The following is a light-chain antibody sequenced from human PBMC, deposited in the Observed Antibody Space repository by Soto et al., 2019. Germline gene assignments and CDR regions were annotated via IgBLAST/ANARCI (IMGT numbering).Light chain of an antibody. CDR1: QSISSY. V-gene: IGKV1-39*01. Sequence: DIQMTQSPSSLSASVGDGVTITCRASQSISSYLNWYQQKPGKAPKLLIYGASSLKSGVPSRFSGGGSETEFTLTISSLQPEDFATYVCQQCYNSPWTFGQGTKVEIK. CDR2: GAS. CDR3: QQCYNSPWT. J-gene: IGKJ1*01.